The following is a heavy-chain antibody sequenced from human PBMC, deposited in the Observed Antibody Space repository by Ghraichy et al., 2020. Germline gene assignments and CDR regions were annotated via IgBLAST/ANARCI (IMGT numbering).Heavy chain of an antibody. CDR2: IYPGDSDT. Sequence: GESLNISCKGSGYSFTSYWIGWVRQMPGKGLEWMGIIYPGDSDTRYSPSFQGQVTISADKSISTAYLQWSSLKASDTAMYYCARVGPALHCSGGSCYTRPYFDYWGQGTLVTVSS. CDR3: ARVGPALHCSGGSCYTRPYFDY. CDR1: GYSFTSYW. V-gene: IGHV5-51*01. J-gene: IGHJ4*02. D-gene: IGHD2-15*01.